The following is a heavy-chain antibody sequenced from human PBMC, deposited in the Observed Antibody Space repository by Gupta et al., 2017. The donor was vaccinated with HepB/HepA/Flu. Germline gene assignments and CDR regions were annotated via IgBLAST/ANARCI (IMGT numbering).Heavy chain of an antibody. CDR1: GFTFSDYY. V-gene: IGHV3-11*04. CDR3: ASMSETVVPAAYLGKYAYYYYMDV. Sequence: QVQLVESGGGLVKPGGSLRLSCAASGFTFSDYYMTWIRQAPRKGLELVSYISSSASTIYYADSVKGRFTIYRDNAKNSLYLQMNSLRAEDTAVYYCASMSETVVPAAYLGKYAYYYYMDVWGKGTTVTVSS. J-gene: IGHJ6*03. CDR2: ISSSASTI. D-gene: IGHD2-2*01.